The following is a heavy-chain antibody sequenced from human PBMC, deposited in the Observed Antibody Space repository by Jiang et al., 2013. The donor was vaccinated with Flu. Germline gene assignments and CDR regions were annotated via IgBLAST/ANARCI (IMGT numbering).Heavy chain of an antibody. J-gene: IGHJ4*02. CDR3: ARRPGPEIAAYYFDY. D-gene: IGHD6-13*01. CDR1: GGSISKDY. CDR2: VHYSGST. V-gene: IGHV4-59*01. Sequence: GSGLVKPSETLSLTCTVSGGSISKDYWNWIRQAPGKGLEWIGYVHYSGSTDYNPSLKSRVTISVDMSKTQFSLKLSSVTAADTALYYCARRPGPEIAAYYFDYVGPGTWSTVSS.